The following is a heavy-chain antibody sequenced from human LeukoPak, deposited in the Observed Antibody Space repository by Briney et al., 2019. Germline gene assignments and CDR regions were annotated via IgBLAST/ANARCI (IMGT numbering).Heavy chain of an antibody. V-gene: IGHV4-34*01. Sequence: SETLSLTCAVYGGSFSGYYWSWIRQPPGKGLEWIGEINHSGSTNYNPSLKSRVTISVDTSKNQFSLKLSSVTAADTAVYYCAREGSEYSYGPEFDYWGQGTLVTVSS. CDR3: AREGSEYSYGPEFDY. CDR2: INHSGST. CDR1: GGSFSGYY. D-gene: IGHD5-18*01. J-gene: IGHJ4*02.